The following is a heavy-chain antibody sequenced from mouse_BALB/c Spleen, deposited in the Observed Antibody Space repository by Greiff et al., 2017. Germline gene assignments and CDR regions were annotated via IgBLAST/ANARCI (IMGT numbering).Heavy chain of an antibody. D-gene: IGHD1-2*01. CDR1: GFTFSSYT. V-gene: IGHV5-6-4*01. J-gene: IGHJ4*01. Sequence: EVKLVESGGGLVKPGGSLKLSCAASGFTFSSYTMSWVRQTPEKRLEWVATISSGGSYTYYPDSVKGRFTISRDNAKNTLYLQMSSLKSEDTAMYYCTRVVEVITTALYYYAMDYWGQGTSVTVSS. CDR3: TRVVEVITTALYYYAMDY. CDR2: ISSGGSYT.